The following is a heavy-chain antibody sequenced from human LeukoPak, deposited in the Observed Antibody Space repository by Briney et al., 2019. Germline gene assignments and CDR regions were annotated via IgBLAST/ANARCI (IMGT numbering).Heavy chain of an antibody. D-gene: IGHD2-15*01. CDR2: IYTSGIT. Sequence: SETLSLTCTVSGGSISSYYWSWIRQPAGKGLEWIGRIYTSGITNYNPSLKSRVTMSVDTSKNQFSLKLSSVTAADTAVYYCARDTRVRSGDVFDYWGQGTLVTVSS. J-gene: IGHJ4*02. CDR3: ARDTRVRSGDVFDY. CDR1: GGSISSYY. V-gene: IGHV4-4*07.